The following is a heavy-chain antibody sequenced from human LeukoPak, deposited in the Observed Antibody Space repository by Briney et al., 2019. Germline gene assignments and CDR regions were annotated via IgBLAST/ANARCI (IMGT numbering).Heavy chain of an antibody. J-gene: IGHJ4*02. CDR2: ISSNGGST. V-gene: IGHV3-64D*06. CDR1: GFTFSSYA. D-gene: IGHD3-10*01. Sequence: GGSLRLSCSPSGFTFSSYAMHWVRQAPGKGLEYVSAISSNGGSTYYADSVKGRFTISRDNSKNTLYLQMSSLRAEDTAVYYCVKDRGITMVRGVLDYWGQGTLVTVSS. CDR3: VKDRGITMVRGVLDY.